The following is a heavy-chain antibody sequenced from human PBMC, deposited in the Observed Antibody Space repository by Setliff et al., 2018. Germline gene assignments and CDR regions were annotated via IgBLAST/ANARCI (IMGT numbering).Heavy chain of an antibody. CDR3: ASYYYGSGSSYIPPHFDY. J-gene: IGHJ4*02. V-gene: IGHV3-7*01. D-gene: IGHD3-10*01. CDR1: GFTFNTFW. Sequence: GSLRLSCAASGFTFNTFWMTWVRQAPGKGLEWVANINPGGSEEYYLDSVKGRFTISRDNAKTSLYLQMNSLRAEDSAVYYCASYYYGSGSSYIPPHFDYWGLGTLVTVSS. CDR2: INPGGSEE.